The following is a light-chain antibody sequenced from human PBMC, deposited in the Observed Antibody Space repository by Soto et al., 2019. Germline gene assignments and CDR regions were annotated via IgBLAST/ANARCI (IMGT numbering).Light chain of an antibody. CDR2: INSDGSH. V-gene: IGLV4-69*01. CDR3: QTWNLGIVV. CDR1: SGHSTYS. J-gene: IGLJ2*01. Sequence: QPVLTQSPSASASLGASVKLTCTLSSGHSTYSIAWHQQQPEKGPRYLMKINSDGSHNKADGIPDRFSGSSSGAERYLTISSLQSEDEADYYCQTWNLGIVVFGGGTKLTVL.